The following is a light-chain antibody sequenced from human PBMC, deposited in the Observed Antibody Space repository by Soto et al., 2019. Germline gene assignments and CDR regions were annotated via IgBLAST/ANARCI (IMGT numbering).Light chain of an antibody. V-gene: IGLV1-44*01. CDR3: AALDDRLNGGV. CDR1: SSNIGSKT. J-gene: IGLJ2*01. Sequence: QSVLTQPPSASGTPGQRVTISCSGSSSNIGSKTVNWYQQLPGTAPKLIIYSNKQRPSGVPDRFSGSKSGTSASLAISGLQSEDEAEYYCAALDDRLNGGVFVVGTKLTVL. CDR2: SNK.